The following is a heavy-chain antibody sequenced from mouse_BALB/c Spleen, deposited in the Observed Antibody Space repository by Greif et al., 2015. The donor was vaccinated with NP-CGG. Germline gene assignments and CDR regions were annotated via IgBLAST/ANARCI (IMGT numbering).Heavy chain of an antibody. Sequence: EVHLVESGGGLVQPGGSRKLSCAASGFTFRSFGMHWVRQAPEKGLEWVAYISSGSSTIYYADTVKGRFTISRDNPKSILFLQMTSLRSEDTAMYYCARLFDYWGQGTTLTVSS. V-gene: IGHV5-17*02. J-gene: IGHJ2*01. CDR2: ISSGSSTI. CDR1: GFTFRSFG. CDR3: ARLFDY.